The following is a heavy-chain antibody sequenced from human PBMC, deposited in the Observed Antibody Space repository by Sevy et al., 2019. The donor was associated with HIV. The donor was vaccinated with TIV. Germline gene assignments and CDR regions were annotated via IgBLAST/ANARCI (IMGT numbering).Heavy chain of an antibody. J-gene: IGHJ4*02. D-gene: IGHD3-22*01. Sequence: ASVKVSFKASGYTFTSYYMHWVRQAPGQGLEWMGIVTPSSGSTSYAQKFQGRVTMTRETSTSTVYMELSSLRSEDTAVYYCARDHRVTNYYDSSGYFCYFDYWVQGTLVTVSS. V-gene: IGHV1-46*01. CDR1: GYTFTSYY. CDR2: VTPSSGST. CDR3: ARDHRVTNYYDSSGYFCYFDY.